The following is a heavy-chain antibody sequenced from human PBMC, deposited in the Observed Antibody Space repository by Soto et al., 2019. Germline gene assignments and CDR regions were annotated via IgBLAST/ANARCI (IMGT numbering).Heavy chain of an antibody. V-gene: IGHV4-31*03. Sequence: SDTLSLTCTVPGGSISSGDYYWSWIRQHPGKGLEWIGHIYNSGSTYYNPSLKSRVTISVDTSKNQFSLKLNSVTAADTAVYYCARVSYSSYPRYHYYGMDVWGQGTTVTVSS. D-gene: IGHD6-6*01. J-gene: IGHJ6*02. CDR2: IYNSGST. CDR1: GGSISSGDYY. CDR3: ARVSYSSYPRYHYYGMDV.